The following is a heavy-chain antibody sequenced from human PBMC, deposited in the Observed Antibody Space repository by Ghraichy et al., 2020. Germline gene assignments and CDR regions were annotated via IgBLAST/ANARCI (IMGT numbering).Heavy chain of an antibody. J-gene: IGHJ4*01. Sequence: ASVKVSCKASGNTIKTYFFNWVRQVPGQGLEWVGMIDPSTYSATYAQKFQGRVTMTRDTSPSTIYMALSRLSSEDTALYYCATSNSSCSFSFWGRGTQFPVSS. CDR3: ATSNSSCSFSF. CDR1: GNTIKTYF. D-gene: IGHD2-15*01. CDR2: IDPSTYSA. V-gene: IGHV1-46*02.